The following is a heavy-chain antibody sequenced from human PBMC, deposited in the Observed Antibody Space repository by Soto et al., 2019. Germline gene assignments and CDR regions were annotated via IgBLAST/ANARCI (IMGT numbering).Heavy chain of an antibody. V-gene: IGHV5-51*01. CDR2: IYPDDSDT. CDR1: GYSFTSYW. CDR3: ARTTSTSGWRFDS. J-gene: IGHJ4*02. D-gene: IGHD6-19*01. Sequence: PGESLKISCKGSGYSFTSYWIAWVRQMPGKGLEWMGIIYPDDSDTKYSPSFQGQVTISADKSITTAYLQWSSLKASDTAMYHCARTTSTSGWRFDSWGQGTLVTVSS.